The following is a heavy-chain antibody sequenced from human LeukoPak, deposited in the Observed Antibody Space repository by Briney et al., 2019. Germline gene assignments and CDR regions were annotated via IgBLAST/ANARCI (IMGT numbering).Heavy chain of an antibody. J-gene: IGHJ4*02. D-gene: IGHD3-10*01. Sequence: SETLSLTCAVYGGSFNTYYWGWIRQPPGKGLEWIGEIYHSGSTNYNPSLKSRVTISVDKSKNQFSLKLSSVTAADTAVYYCARDGGKGDMVRGVLDYWGQGTLVTVSS. CDR2: IYHSGST. CDR1: GGSFNTYY. V-gene: IGHV4-34*01. CDR3: ARDGGKGDMVRGVLDY.